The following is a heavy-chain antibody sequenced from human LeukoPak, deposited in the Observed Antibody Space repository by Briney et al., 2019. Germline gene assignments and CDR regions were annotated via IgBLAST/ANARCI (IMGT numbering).Heavy chain of an antibody. D-gene: IGHD2-2*01. CDR1: GGSFNISSYY. CDR3: ARRTPWTEEAPPYQYFYLDV. Sequence: SETLSLTCTVSGGSFNISSYYWGWIRQPPGRGLEWIGTVYYSGKTSYSPSLKSRVTISVDTSKRHFSLKLTSVTAADTALYYCARRTPWTEEAPPYQYFYLDVWGKGTTVTVSS. CDR2: VYYSGKT. J-gene: IGHJ6*03. V-gene: IGHV4-39*01.